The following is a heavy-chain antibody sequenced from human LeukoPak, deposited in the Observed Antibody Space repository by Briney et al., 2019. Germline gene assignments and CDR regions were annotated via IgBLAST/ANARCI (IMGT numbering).Heavy chain of an antibody. V-gene: IGHV1-69*04. D-gene: IGHD6-19*01. CDR2: IIPIFGIA. CDR3: ARDPHGSGWYIDDAFDI. CDR1: GGTFSSYA. Sequence: SVKVSCKASGGTFSSYAISWVRQAPGQGLEWMGRIIPIFGIANYAQEFQGRVTITADKSTSTAYMELSSLRSEDTAVYYCARDPHGSGWYIDDAFDIWGQGTMVTVSS. J-gene: IGHJ3*02.